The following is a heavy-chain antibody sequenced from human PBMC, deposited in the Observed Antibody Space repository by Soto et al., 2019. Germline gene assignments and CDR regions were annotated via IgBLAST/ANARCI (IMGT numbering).Heavy chain of an antibody. CDR2: ISYDGSNK. CDR3: ATPAGLAPAHYYGMDV. V-gene: IGHV3-30*03. Sequence: QVQLVESGGGVVQPGRSLRLSCAAAGFNISNYGFHWVRQAPGKGLEWVAVISYDGSNKYYADFVKGRFTISRDNSKNTLYLQMNSLGAEDTAVFYCATPAGLAPAHYYGMDVWGQGTNVTVSS. CDR1: GFNISNYG. D-gene: IGHD2-2*01. J-gene: IGHJ6*02.